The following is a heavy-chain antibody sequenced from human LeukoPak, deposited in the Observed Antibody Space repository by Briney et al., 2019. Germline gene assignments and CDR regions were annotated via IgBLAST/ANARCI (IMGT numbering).Heavy chain of an antibody. Sequence: SVKVSCKASGYTFTGYYMHWVRQAPGQGLEWIGWIVVGSGNTNYAQKFQERVTITRDRSTSTAYMELSSLRSEDTALYYCATHSSRWYDHDAFDIWGQGTMVTVSS. V-gene: IGHV1-58*02. CDR1: GYTFTGYY. D-gene: IGHD6-19*01. CDR2: IVVGSGNT. CDR3: ATHSSRWYDHDAFDI. J-gene: IGHJ3*02.